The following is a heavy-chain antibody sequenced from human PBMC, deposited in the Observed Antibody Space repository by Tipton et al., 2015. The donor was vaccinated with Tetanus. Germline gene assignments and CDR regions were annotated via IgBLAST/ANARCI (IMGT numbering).Heavy chain of an antibody. CDR1: GYSFTSYY. CDR3: VRGRYSSGLFDY. CDR2: INPSGGST. Sequence: QLVQSGAEVKKTGASVKVSCKASGYSFTSYYLHWVRQAPEQGLEWMGIINPSGGSTSCAQKFQGRVTMTRDTSTSTVYMELSSLRSEDTAVYYCVRGRYSSGLFDYWGQGTLVTVSS. D-gene: IGHD6-19*01. J-gene: IGHJ4*02. V-gene: IGHV1-46*03.